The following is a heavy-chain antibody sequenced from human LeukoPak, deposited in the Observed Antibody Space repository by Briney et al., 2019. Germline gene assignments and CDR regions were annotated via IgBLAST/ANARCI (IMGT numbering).Heavy chain of an antibody. CDR3: ARQDRITIFGVIGSWFDP. CDR2: ISPNDSDT. J-gene: IGHJ5*02. CDR1: GYSFTSYW. D-gene: IGHD3-3*01. Sequence: GESLKISCKASGYSFTSYWIAWERQMPGKGLEWMGIISPNDSDTRYSPSFQGQVTISADKSVYTAYLQWSSLRASDTAMYYCARQDRITIFGVIGSWFDPWGQGTLVTVSS. V-gene: IGHV5-51*01.